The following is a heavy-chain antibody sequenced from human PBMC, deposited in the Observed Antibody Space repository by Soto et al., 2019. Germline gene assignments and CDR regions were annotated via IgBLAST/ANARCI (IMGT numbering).Heavy chain of an antibody. Sequence: ASVKGSCKASGDTFNLYSINWVRQAPGLGLEWMGRVNPIVSMSNYAQKFQGRVTMTADKSTSTAYMELSSLRSEDTAVYYCARVNYGSGSYYPPPYGMDVWGQGTTVTVSS. V-gene: IGHV1-69*04. CDR2: VNPIVSMS. CDR3: ARVNYGSGSYYPPPYGMDV. D-gene: IGHD3-10*01. CDR1: GDTFNLYS. J-gene: IGHJ6*02.